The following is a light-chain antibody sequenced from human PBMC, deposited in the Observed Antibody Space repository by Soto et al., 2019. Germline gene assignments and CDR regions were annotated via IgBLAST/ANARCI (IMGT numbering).Light chain of an antibody. V-gene: IGLV1-44*01. Sequence: SVLTQPPSASGTPGQRVTISCSGSSSNIGSNPVSWYQQLPGTAPKSLIYSDNQRPSGVPDRISGSRSGTSASLAISGLQSDDEAEYYCAAWDDSLRGRVFGGGTQLTVL. J-gene: IGLJ2*01. CDR2: SDN. CDR1: SSNIGSNP. CDR3: AAWDDSLRGRV.